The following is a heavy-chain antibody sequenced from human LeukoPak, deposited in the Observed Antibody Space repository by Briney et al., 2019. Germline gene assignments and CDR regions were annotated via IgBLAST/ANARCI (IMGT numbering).Heavy chain of an antibody. V-gene: IGHV4-59*01. CDR1: GGSISSYY. D-gene: IGHD2-8*01. CDR2: IYYSGST. Sequence: SETLSLTCTVSGGSISSYYWSWIRQPPGKGLEWIGYIYYSGSTNYNPSLKSRVTISVDTPKNQFSLKLSSVTAADTAVYYCARVDSLYAFDIWGQGTMVTVSS. J-gene: IGHJ3*02. CDR3: ARVDSLYAFDI.